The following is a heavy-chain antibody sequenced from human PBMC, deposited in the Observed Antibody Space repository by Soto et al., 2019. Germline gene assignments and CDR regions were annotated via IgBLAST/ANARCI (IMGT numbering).Heavy chain of an antibody. D-gene: IGHD3-9*01. CDR2: INPSGGGT. CDR1: GYTFTSYY. J-gene: IGHJ6*03. CDR3: ARDRSVLRYFDWSSKRADYYYYMDV. V-gene: IGHV1-46*01. Sequence: ASVKVSCKSSGYTFTSYYMHWVRQAPGQGLEWVGLINPSGGGTSYAQKFQGRVTMTRDTSASTAYMELSSVRSEDTAVYYCARDRSVLRYFDWSSKRADYYYYMDVWGKGTTVTVSS.